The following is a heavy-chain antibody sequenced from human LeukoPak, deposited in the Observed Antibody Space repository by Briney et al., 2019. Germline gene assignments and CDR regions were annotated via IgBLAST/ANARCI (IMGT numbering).Heavy chain of an antibody. J-gene: IGHJ4*02. CDR3: AREGYYYDSSGYYYYFDY. V-gene: IGHV3-53*04. CDR2: IYSGGST. D-gene: IGHD3-22*01. Sequence: GGSLRLSCAASGFTVSSNYMSWVRQAPGKGLEWVSVIYSGGSTYYADSVKGRFTISRHNSKNTLYLQMNSLRAEDTAVYYCAREGYYYDSSGYYYYFDYWGQGTLVTVSS. CDR1: GFTVSSNY.